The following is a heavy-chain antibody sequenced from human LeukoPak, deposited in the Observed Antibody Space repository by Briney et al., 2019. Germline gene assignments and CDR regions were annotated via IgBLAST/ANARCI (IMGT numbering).Heavy chain of an antibody. V-gene: IGHV3-48*03. D-gene: IGHD2-2*01. CDR1: GFTFSSYE. CDR3: AKDRSNQYQLPPDYYFDY. CDR2: ISSSGSTI. Sequence: GGSLRLSCAASGFTFSSYEMNWVRQAPGKGLEWVSYISSSGSTIYYADSVKGRFTISRDNAKNSLYLQMNSLRAEDTAVYYCAKDRSNQYQLPPDYYFDYWGQGTLVTVSS. J-gene: IGHJ4*02.